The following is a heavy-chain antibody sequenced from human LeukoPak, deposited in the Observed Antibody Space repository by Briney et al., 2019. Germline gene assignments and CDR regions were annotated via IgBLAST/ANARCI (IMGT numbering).Heavy chain of an antibody. Sequence: PSETLSLTCTVSGDSISRSSYYWGWIRQPPGKGLEWIGSIYNSGITYNNPSLESRVTISVDKSRNQFSLKLSSVTAADTAVYYCARTSYNYGPTPGGYWGQGTLVTVSS. J-gene: IGHJ4*02. D-gene: IGHD3-10*01. V-gene: IGHV4-39*07. CDR2: IYNSGIT. CDR1: GDSISRSSYY. CDR3: ARTSYNYGPTPGGY.